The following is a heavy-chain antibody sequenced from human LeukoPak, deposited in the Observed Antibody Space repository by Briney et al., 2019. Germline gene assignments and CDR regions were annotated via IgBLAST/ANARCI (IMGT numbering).Heavy chain of an antibody. CDR3: AKDRRIQLWLGFDY. Sequence: GGCLRLSCAASGFTFSSYAMRWVRQAPGKGLEWVSAISGSGGSTYYADSVKGRFTISRDNSKNTLYLQMNSLRAEDTAVYYCAKDRRIQLWLGFDYWGQGTLVTVSS. J-gene: IGHJ4*02. D-gene: IGHD5-18*01. CDR2: ISGSGGST. V-gene: IGHV3-23*01. CDR1: GFTFSSYA.